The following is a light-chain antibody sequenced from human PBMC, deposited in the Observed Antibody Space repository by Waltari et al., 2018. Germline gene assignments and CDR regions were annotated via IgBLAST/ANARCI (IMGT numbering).Light chain of an antibody. V-gene: IGLV2-14*01. CDR2: DVT. J-gene: IGLJ3*02. Sequence: QSVLTQPASVSGSPGQSVTISCTGTSSDLGRYNYVSWYQQRPATAPQLLIYDVTIRPSGVSNRFSGSKSDNTASLTISGLQAEDEASYYCCSYADSGTLVFGGGTKLTVL. CDR3: CSYADSGTLV. CDR1: SSDLGRYNY.